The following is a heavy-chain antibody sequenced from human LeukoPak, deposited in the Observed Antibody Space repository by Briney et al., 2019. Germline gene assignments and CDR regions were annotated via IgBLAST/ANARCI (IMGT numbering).Heavy chain of an antibody. J-gene: IGHJ5*02. CDR2: IYYSGTT. CDR3: ARVGVYYDILTGYYNWFDP. D-gene: IGHD3-9*01. CDR1: GGSISSDY. Sequence: SETLSLTCTVSGGSISSDYWSWIRQPPGKGLEWIGYIYYSGTTSYNPSLNSRVTMSLDTSKNQFSLKLSSVTAADAAVYYCARVGVYYDILTGYYNWFDPWGQGTLVTVSS. V-gene: IGHV4-59*01.